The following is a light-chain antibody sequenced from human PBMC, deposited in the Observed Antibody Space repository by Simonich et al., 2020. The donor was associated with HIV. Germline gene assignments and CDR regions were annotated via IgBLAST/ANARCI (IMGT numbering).Light chain of an antibody. Sequence: DIVMTQSPDSLAVSLGERATINCKSSQSVLYSSNNNNYLAWYQQKPGQPPKLLIYWASTRESGVPDRFSGSGSVTDFTLTISSLQAEDVAVYYCQQYYSTWTFGQGTKVEIK. CDR2: WAS. CDR1: QSVLYSSNNNNY. J-gene: IGKJ1*01. V-gene: IGKV4-1*01. CDR3: QQYYSTWT.